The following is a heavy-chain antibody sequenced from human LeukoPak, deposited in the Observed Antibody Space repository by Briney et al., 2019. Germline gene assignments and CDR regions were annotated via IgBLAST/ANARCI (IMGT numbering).Heavy chain of an antibody. D-gene: IGHD6-19*01. CDR1: GFTFSDYY. Sequence: GRSLRLSCAASGFTFSDYYMSWVRQAPGKGLEWVSYISSSASTIYYADSVKGRFTISRDNSKNSLYLQMNSLRAEDTAVYFCARGADRQWFDYLGQGTLVNVSS. J-gene: IGHJ4*02. CDR2: ISSSASTI. CDR3: ARGADRQWFDY. V-gene: IGHV3-11*01.